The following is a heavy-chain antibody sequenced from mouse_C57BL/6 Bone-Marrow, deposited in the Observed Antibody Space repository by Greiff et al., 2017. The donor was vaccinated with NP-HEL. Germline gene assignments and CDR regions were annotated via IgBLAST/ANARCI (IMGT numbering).Heavy chain of an antibody. CDR1: GYTFTSYG. V-gene: IGHV1-81*01. J-gene: IGHJ1*03. Sequence: QVQLQQSGAELARPGASVKLSCKASGYTFTSYGISWVKQRTGQGLEWSGEIYPRSGNTYYNEKFKGKATLTADKSSSTAYMELRSLTSEDSAVYFCARATVVAHWYFDVWGTGTTVTVSS. D-gene: IGHD1-1*01. CDR2: IYPRSGNT. CDR3: ARATVVAHWYFDV.